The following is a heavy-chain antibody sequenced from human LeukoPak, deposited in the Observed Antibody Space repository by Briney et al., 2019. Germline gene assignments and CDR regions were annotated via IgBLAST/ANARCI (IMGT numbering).Heavy chain of an antibody. CDR3: ARHKPAVHGFDY. CDR2: TKEDGTQK. J-gene: IGHJ4*02. V-gene: IGHV3-7*01. CDR1: GFTFSSYG. D-gene: IGHD4-17*01. Sequence: SGGSLRLSCAASGFTFSSYGMHWVRQAPGRGLEWVASTKEDGTQKYYVDSAKGRFTISRDNARNSLFLQMNDLRAEDTAVYACARHKPAVHGFDYWGQGVLVTVSS.